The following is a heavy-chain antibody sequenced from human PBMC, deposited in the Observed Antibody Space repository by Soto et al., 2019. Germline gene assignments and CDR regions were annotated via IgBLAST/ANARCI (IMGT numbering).Heavy chain of an antibody. Sequence: GGSLRLSCAASGFTVSSNYMSWVRQAPGKGLEWVSVIYSGGSTYYADSVKSRFTISRDNSKNTLYLQMNSLRAEDTAVYYCARELLVRGVIRTDAFDIWGQGTMVTVSS. V-gene: IGHV3-66*01. CDR3: ARELLVRGVIRTDAFDI. CDR1: GFTVSSNY. CDR2: IYSGGST. D-gene: IGHD3-10*01. J-gene: IGHJ3*02.